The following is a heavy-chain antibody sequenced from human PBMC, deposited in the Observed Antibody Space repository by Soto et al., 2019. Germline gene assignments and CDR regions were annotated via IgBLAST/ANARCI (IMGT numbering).Heavy chain of an antibody. CDR2: IIPILGIA. CDR1: GGTFSSYS. D-gene: IGHD2-8*01. J-gene: IGHJ3*02. CDR3: ARDLGVHDAFDI. Sequence: SVKVTSKASGGTFSSYSMSWVRQAPGQGLEWMGRIIPILGIANYAQKFQGRVTITADKSTSTAYMELSSLRSEDTAVYYCARDLGVHDAFDIWGQGTMVTVSS. V-gene: IGHV1-69*04.